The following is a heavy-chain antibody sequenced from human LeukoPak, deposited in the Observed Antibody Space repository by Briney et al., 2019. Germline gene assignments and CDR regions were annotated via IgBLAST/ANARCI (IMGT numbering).Heavy chain of an antibody. D-gene: IGHD3-10*01. CDR3: AKDGDYYGSGSYYNY. CDR1: GFIFSSYS. CDR2: ISSSSTSK. V-gene: IGHV3-48*04. Sequence: GGSLRLSCAVSGFIFSSYSMNWVRQAPGKGLEWVSHISSSSTSKYYADSVKGRFTISRDNAKNSLYLQMNSLRAEDTALYYCAKDGDYYGSGSYYNYWGQGTLVTVSS. J-gene: IGHJ4*02.